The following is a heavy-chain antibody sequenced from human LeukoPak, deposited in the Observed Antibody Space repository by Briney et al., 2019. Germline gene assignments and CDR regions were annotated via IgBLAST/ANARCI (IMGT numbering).Heavy chain of an antibody. CDR1: GGSFSGYY. CDR3: AREGYYYDSSNYHTGVFDY. Sequence: SETLSLTCAVYGGSFSGYYWSWVRQPPGKGLEWIGEINHSGSTNYNPSLKSRVTISLDTSKNQFSLKLSSVTAADTAVYYCAREGYYYDSSNYHTGVFDYWGQGTLVTVSS. D-gene: IGHD3-22*01. V-gene: IGHV4-34*01. J-gene: IGHJ4*02. CDR2: INHSGST.